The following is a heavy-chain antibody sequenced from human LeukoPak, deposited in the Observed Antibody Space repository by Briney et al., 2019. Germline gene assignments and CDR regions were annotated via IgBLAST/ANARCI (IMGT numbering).Heavy chain of an antibody. D-gene: IGHD1-26*01. CDR1: GFIFSSYW. CDR3: ARVQWELRGVGSYFDY. V-gene: IGHV3-7*01. CDR2: IKQDGSEK. Sequence: GGSLRLSCAASGFIFSSYWMTWVRQAPGKGLEGVANIKQDGSEKYYVDSVKGRFTISRDNAKNSLYLQMNSLRAEDTAVYYCARVQWELRGVGSYFDYWGQGTLVTVSS. J-gene: IGHJ4*02.